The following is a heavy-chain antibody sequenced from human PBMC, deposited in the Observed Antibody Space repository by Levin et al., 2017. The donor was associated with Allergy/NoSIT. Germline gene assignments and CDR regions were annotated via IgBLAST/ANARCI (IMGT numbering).Heavy chain of an antibody. CDR2: IYHSGST. J-gene: IGHJ3*02. CDR1: GYSISSGYY. Sequence: SCAVSGYSISSGYYWGWIRQPPGKGLEWIGSIYHSGSTYYNPSLKSRVTISVDTSKNQFSLKLSSVTAADTAVYYCARGNSIAVYWDAFDIWGQGTMVTVSS. D-gene: IGHD6-19*01. V-gene: IGHV4-38-2*01. CDR3: ARGNSIAVYWDAFDI.